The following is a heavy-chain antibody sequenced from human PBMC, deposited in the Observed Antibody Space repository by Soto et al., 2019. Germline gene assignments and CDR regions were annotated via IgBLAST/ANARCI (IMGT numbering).Heavy chain of an antibody. CDR1: GYPFTGYY. Sequence: GSVKVYFKASGYPFTGYYMHWVRQAPGQGLEWMGWINPNSGGTNYAQKFQGRVTMTRDTSISTAYMELSRLRSDDTAVYYCARDLMTASVDSSVHYWGQGTMVTVSS. CDR2: INPNSGGT. V-gene: IGHV1-2*02. CDR3: ARDLMTASVDSSVHY. J-gene: IGHJ4*02. D-gene: IGHD3-22*01.